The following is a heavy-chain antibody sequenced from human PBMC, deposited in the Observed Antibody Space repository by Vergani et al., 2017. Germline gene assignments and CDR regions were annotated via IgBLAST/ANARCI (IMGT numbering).Heavy chain of an antibody. D-gene: IGHD6-19*01. Sequence: QVQLQQSGPGLVKPSETLSLIRTGPGGSISSYYYSWIRQPPGKGLEWIGYNYYSGSTNYNPSLKSRVTISLDTSKSQFSLKLSSVTAADTDVYYCARGRYSSGWYFWGQGTLVTVSS. J-gene: IGHJ4*02. CDR2: NYYSGST. CDR1: GGSISSYY. CDR3: ARGRYSSGWYF. V-gene: IGHV4-59*01.